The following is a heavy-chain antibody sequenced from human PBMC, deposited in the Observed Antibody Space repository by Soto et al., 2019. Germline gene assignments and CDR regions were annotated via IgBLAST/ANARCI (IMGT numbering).Heavy chain of an antibody. V-gene: IGHV3-48*02. CDR3: AIELAAPNSFDP. CDR1: GFTFSSYS. J-gene: IGHJ5*02. D-gene: IGHD1-1*01. CDR2: ISSSSSTI. Sequence: GSLRLSCAASGFTFSSYSMNWVRQAPGKGLEWVSYISSSSSTIYYADSVKGRFTISRDNAKNSLYLQMNSLRDEDTAVYYCAIELAAPNSFDPWGPGLLVTLSS.